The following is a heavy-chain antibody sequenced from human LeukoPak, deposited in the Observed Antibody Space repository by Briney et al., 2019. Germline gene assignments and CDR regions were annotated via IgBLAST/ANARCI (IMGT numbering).Heavy chain of an antibody. D-gene: IGHD2-2*01. CDR1: GGSISSGGYY. V-gene: IGHV4-31*03. CDR2: IYYSGST. Sequence: KPSETLSLTCTVSGGSISSGGYYWSWIRQHPGKGLEWIGYIYYSGSTYYNPSLKSRATISVDTSKNQFSLKLSSVTAADTAVYYCARALGYCSSTSCQPSPFDYWGQGTLVTVSS. CDR3: ARALGYCSSTSCQPSPFDY. J-gene: IGHJ4*02.